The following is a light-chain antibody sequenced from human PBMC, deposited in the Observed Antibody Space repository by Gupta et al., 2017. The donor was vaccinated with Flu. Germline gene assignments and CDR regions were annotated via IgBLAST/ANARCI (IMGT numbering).Light chain of an antibody. CDR1: QSINSD. Sequence: EIVMTQSPGTLSVSPGDRASLSCRASQSINSDLAWYQQKPGQAPRLLIYGASTRATGVPARFSGSGSGTQFTLTISSLQSEDFAVYYCQQYNNWPPLTFGGGTKVEIK. J-gene: IGKJ4*01. V-gene: IGKV3-15*01. CDR2: GAS. CDR3: QQYNNWPPLT.